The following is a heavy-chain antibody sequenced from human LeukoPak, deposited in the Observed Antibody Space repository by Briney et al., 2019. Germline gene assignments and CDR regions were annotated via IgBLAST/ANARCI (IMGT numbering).Heavy chain of an antibody. D-gene: IGHD6-13*01. J-gene: IGHJ4*02. CDR1: GFTFSSYA. CDR3: ARDSAGNDY. V-gene: IGHV3-7*01. Sequence: GGSLRLSCAASGFTFSSYAMSWDRQAPGKGLEWVANIKQDGNEKYYVDSVKGRFTISRDNAKNSLYLQMNSLRAEDTAMYYCARDSAGNDYWGQGTLVTVSS. CDR2: IKQDGNEK.